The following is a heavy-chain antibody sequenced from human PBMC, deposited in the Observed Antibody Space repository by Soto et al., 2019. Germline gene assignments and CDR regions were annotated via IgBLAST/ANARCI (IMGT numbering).Heavy chain of an antibody. J-gene: IGHJ4*02. V-gene: IGHV3-23*01. D-gene: IGHD4-17*01. Sequence: EVQLLESGGALVRPGGSLRLSCAASGFSFNNYALSWVRQAPGKGLEWVSTFSAGGRAYYAASMQGRFTIARDSYQDTVHLQISDLRPEDTAVYYCAKESLPEHYGDTLFDYWGQGTRVTVSS. CDR3: AKESLPEHYGDTLFDY. CDR1: GFSFNNYA. CDR2: FSAGGRA.